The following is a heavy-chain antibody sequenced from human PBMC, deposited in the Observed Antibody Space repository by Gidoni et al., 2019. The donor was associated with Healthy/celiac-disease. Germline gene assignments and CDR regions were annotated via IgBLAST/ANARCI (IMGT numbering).Heavy chain of an antibody. Sequence: QLQLQESGPGLVKPSETLSLTCTVSGGSISSSSYYWGWIRQHPGKGLEWIGSIYYSGSTYYNPSLKSRVTISVDTSKNQFSLKLSSVTAADTAVYYCARHPGMVVTIDYWGQGTLVTVSS. CDR1: GGSISSSSYY. CDR3: ARHPGMVVTIDY. V-gene: IGHV4-39*01. D-gene: IGHD2-21*02. J-gene: IGHJ4*02. CDR2: IYYSGST.